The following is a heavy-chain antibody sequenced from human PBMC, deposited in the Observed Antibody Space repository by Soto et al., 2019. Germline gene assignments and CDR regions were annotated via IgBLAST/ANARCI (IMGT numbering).Heavy chain of an antibody. Sequence: QLQLQESGPGLVKPSETLSLTCTVSGGSISSSSYYWGWIRQPPGKGLEWIGSIYYSGSTYYNPSLKSRVTISVDTSKNQFSLKLSSVTAADTAVYYCARHRIAAAGTGIFYWGQGTLVTVSS. D-gene: IGHD6-13*01. CDR2: IYYSGST. CDR3: ARHRIAAAGTGIFY. V-gene: IGHV4-39*01. CDR1: GGSISSSSYY. J-gene: IGHJ4*02.